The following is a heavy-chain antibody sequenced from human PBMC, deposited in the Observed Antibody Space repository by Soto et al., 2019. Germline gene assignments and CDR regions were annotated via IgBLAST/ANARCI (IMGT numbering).Heavy chain of an antibody. V-gene: IGHV3-9*01. CDR3: AKDIRQQQSNFDY. J-gene: IGHJ4*02. CDR2: ISWNSGSI. D-gene: IGHD6-13*01. Sequence: EVQLVESGGGLVQPGRSLRLSCAASGFTFDDYAMHWVRQAPGKGLEWVSGISWNSGSIGYADSVKGRFTISRDNXKNSLYLQMNSLRAEDTALYYCAKDIRQQQSNFDYWGQGTLVTVSS. CDR1: GFTFDDYA.